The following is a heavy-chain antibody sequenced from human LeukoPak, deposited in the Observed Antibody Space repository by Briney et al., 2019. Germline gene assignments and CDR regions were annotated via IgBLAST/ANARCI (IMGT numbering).Heavy chain of an antibody. CDR1: GGSISSSSSY. CDR3: ARVSRGSGSKAYYFDY. Sequence: SETLSLTCTVSGGSISSSSSYWGWIRQPPGKGLEWIGSIYYSGSTYYNPSLKGRVTISVDTSKNEFSLKLSSVTAADTAVYDCARVSRGSGSKAYYFDYWGQGTLVTVSS. CDR2: IYYSGST. J-gene: IGHJ4*02. D-gene: IGHD3-10*01. V-gene: IGHV4-39*01.